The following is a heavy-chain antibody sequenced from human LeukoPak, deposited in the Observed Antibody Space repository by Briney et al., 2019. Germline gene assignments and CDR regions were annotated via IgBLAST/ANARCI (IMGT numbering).Heavy chain of an antibody. CDR3: ARKAVVVVAANDAFDI. CDR1: GGTFSSYA. D-gene: IGHD2-15*01. Sequence: GSSVKVSCKASGGTFSSYAISWVRQAPGQGLEWMGGIVPILGTANYAQKFQGRVTITADESTSTAYMELSSLRSEDTAVHYCARKAVVVVAANDAFDIWGQGTMVTVSS. V-gene: IGHV1-69*01. CDR2: IVPILGTA. J-gene: IGHJ3*02.